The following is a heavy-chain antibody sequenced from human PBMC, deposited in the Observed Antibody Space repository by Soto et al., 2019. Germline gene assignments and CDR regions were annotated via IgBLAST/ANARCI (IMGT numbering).Heavy chain of an antibody. V-gene: IGHV4-59*01. Sequence: SETLSLTCTVSGGSISSYYWSWIRQPPGKGLEWIGYIYYSGSTNYNPSLKSRVTISVDTSKNQFSLKLSSVTAADTAVYYCARAGQLGSCRHYGMDVWGQGTTVTVSS. CDR2: IYYSGST. CDR1: GGSISSYY. J-gene: IGHJ6*02. D-gene: IGHD6-6*01. CDR3: ARAGQLGSCRHYGMDV.